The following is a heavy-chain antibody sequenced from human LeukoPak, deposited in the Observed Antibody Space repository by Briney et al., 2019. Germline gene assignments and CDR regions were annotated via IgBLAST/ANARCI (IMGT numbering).Heavy chain of an antibody. V-gene: IGHV3-23*01. J-gene: IGHJ4*02. CDR1: RFTFSSYG. CDR3: AKDRYSSGWNYFDY. CDR2: ISGSGSST. D-gene: IGHD6-19*01. Sequence: GGSLRLSCAASRFTFSSYGMSWVRQAPGKGLEWVSAISGSGSSTYYADSVKGRFTISRDNSKNTLYLQMNSLGAEDTAVYYCAKDRYSSGWNYFDYWGQGTLVTVSS.